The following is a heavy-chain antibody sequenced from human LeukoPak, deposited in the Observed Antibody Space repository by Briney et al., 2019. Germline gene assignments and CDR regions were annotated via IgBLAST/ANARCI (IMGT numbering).Heavy chain of an antibody. CDR3: ARAYSSSWYTSSF. Sequence: GRCLRLSWAASGYTFSSYGMHWVRQAPGKGLEWVAVIWYDGSNKYYADSVKGRFTISRDNSKNTLYLQMNSLRAEDTAVYYCARAYSSSWYTSSFWGQGTLVTVSS. V-gene: IGHV3-33*01. J-gene: IGHJ4*02. CDR1: GYTFSSYG. CDR2: IWYDGSNK. D-gene: IGHD6-13*01.